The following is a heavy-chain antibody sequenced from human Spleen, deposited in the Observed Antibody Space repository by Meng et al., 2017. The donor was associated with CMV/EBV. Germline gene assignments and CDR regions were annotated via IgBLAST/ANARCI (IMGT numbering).Heavy chain of an antibody. CDR2: INPNSGGT. CDR1: GYTFTGYY. Sequence: SGYTFTGYYMHWVRQAPGQGLEWMGWINPNSGGTNYAQKFQGRVTMTRDTSISTAYMELSRLRSDDTAVYYCARDLGLTIFGVAMGGWWGQGTLVTVSS. V-gene: IGHV1-2*02. CDR3: ARDLGLTIFGVAMGGW. J-gene: IGHJ4*02. D-gene: IGHD3-3*01.